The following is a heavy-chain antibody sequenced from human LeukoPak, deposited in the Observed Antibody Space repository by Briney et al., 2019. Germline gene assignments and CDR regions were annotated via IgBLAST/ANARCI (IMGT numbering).Heavy chain of an antibody. D-gene: IGHD3-22*01. V-gene: IGHV3-21*01. CDR1: GFTFSSYS. CDR3: GRDGYYDSSGYRTITDY. CDR2: ISSSSSYI. Sequence: PGGSLRLSCAASGFTFSSYSMNWVRQAPGKGLEWVSSISSSSSYIYYADSVKGRFTISRDNAKNSLYLQMNSLRAEDTAVYYCGRDGYYDSSGYRTITDYWGQGTLVTVSS. J-gene: IGHJ4*02.